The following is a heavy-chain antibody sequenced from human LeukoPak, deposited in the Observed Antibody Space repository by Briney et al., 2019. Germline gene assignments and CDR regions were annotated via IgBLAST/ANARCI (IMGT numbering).Heavy chain of an antibody. J-gene: IGHJ4*02. V-gene: IGHV4-34*01. CDR3: ARRVCYYYDSSGYYFACKYFDY. D-gene: IGHD3-22*01. CDR1: GGSFSGYY. Sequence: SETLSLTCAVYGGSFSGYYWSWIRQPPGKGLEWIGEINHSGSTNYNPSLKSRVTISVDTSKNQFSLKLSSVTAADTAVYYCARRVCYYYDSSGYYFACKYFDYWGQGTLVTVSS. CDR2: INHSGST.